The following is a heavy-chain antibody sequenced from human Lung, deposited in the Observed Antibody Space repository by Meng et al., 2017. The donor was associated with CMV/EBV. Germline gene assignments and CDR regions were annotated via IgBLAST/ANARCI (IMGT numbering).Heavy chain of an antibody. CDR2: INPKSGGT. J-gene: IGHJ4*03. D-gene: IGHD1-14*01. CDR1: GYTFIDYY. CDR3: TSAPGDY. V-gene: IGHV1-2*02. Sequence: QVRLVQSGAEVKKPGASVKLSCKSSGYTFIDYYRHWVRQAPGQGLEWVGWINPKSGGTHYAQSFQGRVTITRDTSINTVYVEISSLKSDDTAVYYCTSAPGDYWGQGTLVTFSS.